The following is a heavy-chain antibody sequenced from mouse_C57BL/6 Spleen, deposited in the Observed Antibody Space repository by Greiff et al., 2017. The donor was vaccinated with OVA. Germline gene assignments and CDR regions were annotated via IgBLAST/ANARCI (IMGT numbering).Heavy chain of an antibody. J-gene: IGHJ2*01. Sequence: EVQLVESGGGLVKPGGSLKLSCAASGFTFSSYAMSWVRQTPEKRLEWVATISDGCSYTYYPDNVKGRFTISRDNAKNNLYLQMSHLKSEDTAMYYCARDRDYAFDYWGQGTTLTVSS. D-gene: IGHD2-4*01. CDR2: ISDGCSYT. CDR1: GFTFSSYA. V-gene: IGHV5-4*01. CDR3: ARDRDYAFDY.